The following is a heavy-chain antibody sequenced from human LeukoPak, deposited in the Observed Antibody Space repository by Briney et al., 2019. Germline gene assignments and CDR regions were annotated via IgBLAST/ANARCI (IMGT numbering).Heavy chain of an antibody. V-gene: IGHV3-30*18. J-gene: IGHJ4*02. D-gene: IGHD3-3*01. CDR2: ISYDGSNK. CDR3: AKDKTYDFWSGYFDY. Sequence: GGSLRLSCAASGFTFSSYGMHWVRQAPAKGLKWVPVISYDGSNKYYADSVKGRFTISRDNSKNTLYLQMNSLRAEDTAVYYCAKDKTYDFWSGYFDYWGQGTLVTVSS. CDR1: GFTFSSYG.